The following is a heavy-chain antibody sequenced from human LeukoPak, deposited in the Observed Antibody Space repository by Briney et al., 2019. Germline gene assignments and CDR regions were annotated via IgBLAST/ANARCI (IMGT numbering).Heavy chain of an antibody. Sequence: PGGSLRLSCAASGFTFSSYWMHWVCQAPGKGLGWVSRINSDGSSTSYADSVKGRFTISRDNAKNTLYLQMNSLRAEDTAVYYCARERIAVPDWFDPWGQGTLVTVSS. CDR2: INSDGSST. CDR1: GFTFSSYW. J-gene: IGHJ5*02. V-gene: IGHV3-74*01. D-gene: IGHD6-19*01. CDR3: ARERIAVPDWFDP.